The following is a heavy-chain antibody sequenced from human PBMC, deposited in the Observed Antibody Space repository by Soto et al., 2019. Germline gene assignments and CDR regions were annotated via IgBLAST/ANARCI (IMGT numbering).Heavy chain of an antibody. Sequence: WWSLRLSCSASVFTCDDYTMHWFRQAPGKGLEWVSLINWDGGDTYYADSVKGRFTISRDNSKNSLYLQMNSLTTEDTALYYCSKDKPKYYGMDAWGQGTTVTVSS. V-gene: IGHV3-43*01. CDR2: INWDGGDT. CDR1: VFTCDDYT. CDR3: SKDKPKYYGMDA. J-gene: IGHJ6*02.